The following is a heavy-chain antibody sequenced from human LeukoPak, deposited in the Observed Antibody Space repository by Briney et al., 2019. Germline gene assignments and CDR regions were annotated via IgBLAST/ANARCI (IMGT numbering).Heavy chain of an antibody. J-gene: IGHJ4*02. Sequence: GGSLRLSCAASGFTFSTFAMMWVRQPPGKGLEWVSSIFPSGGEIHYADSGRGRFTISRDNSKSNLSLQMNSLRAEDTAIYYCATYRQVLLPFESWGQGTLVTVSS. CDR1: GFTFSTFA. D-gene: IGHD2-8*02. V-gene: IGHV3-23*01. CDR3: ATYRQVLLPFES. CDR2: IFPSGGEI.